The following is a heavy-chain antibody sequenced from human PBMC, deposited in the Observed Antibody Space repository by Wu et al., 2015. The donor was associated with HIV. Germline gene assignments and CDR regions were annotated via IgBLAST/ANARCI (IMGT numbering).Heavy chain of an antibody. CDR2: INPKSGGT. CDR3: VRGRGSDSWYLDFHH. J-gene: IGHJ1*01. Sequence: QVQLVQSGAEVKKPGASVKVSCKASGYTFTDYYIHWVRQAPGQGLEWMAPGQGLQWMGWINPKSGGTNYAQNFQGRVTMTRDTSITTAYMELSSLRSDDTAVYYCVRGRGSDSWYLDFHHWGQGTLVTVSS. D-gene: IGHD6-13*01. CDR1: GYTFTDYY. V-gene: IGHV1-2*02.